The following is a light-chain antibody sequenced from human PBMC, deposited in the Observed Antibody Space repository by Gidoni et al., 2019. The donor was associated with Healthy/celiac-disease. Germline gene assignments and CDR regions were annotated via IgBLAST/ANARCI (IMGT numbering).Light chain of an antibody. CDR2: WAS. V-gene: IGKV4-1*01. J-gene: IGKJ1*01. Sequence: DIVMTQSPDSLAVSLGERATINCKSSQTVLYRSDNRNYLAWYQKKPGQSPKLLIYWASTRASGVPDRFSGSGSGTDFTLTISTLQAEDAAVYFCQQYYDSPRTFXQXTKVEIK. CDR1: QTVLYRSDNRNY. CDR3: QQYYDSPRT.